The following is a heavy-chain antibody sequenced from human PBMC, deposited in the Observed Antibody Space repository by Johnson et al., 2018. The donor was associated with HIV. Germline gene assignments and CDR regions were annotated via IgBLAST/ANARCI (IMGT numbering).Heavy chain of an antibody. D-gene: IGHD1-26*01. V-gene: IGHV3-7*01. CDR1: GFTFSSYA. Sequence: VQLVESGGGVVQPGRSLRLSCSASGFTFSSYAMHWVRRAPGKGLEWVASIKQDGSEKYYVDSVKGRFPISRDIAKSSLYLQMNSLRAEDTAVYYCARDRRGANWHDVFDIWGQGTMVTVSS. CDR2: IKQDGSEK. CDR3: ARDRRGANWHDVFDI. J-gene: IGHJ3*02.